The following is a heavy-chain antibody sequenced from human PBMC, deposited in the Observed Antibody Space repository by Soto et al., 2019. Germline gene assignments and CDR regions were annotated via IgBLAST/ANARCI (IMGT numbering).Heavy chain of an antibody. CDR3: AKVANYRRNPNFLDP. J-gene: IGHJ5*02. Sequence: GGSLRLSCAASGFTFSNYAMSWLRQAPGKGLEWVSTISDGGGTYYADSVKGRFTISRGNSKNTLFLQMNSPRAGDTAIYYCAKVANYRRNPNFLDPWGQGTLVTVSS. CDR1: GFTFSNYA. V-gene: IGHV3-23*01. D-gene: IGHD3-10*01. CDR2: ISDGGGT.